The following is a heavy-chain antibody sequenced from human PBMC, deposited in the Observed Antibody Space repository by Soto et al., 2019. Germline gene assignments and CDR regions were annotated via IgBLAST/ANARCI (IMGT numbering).Heavy chain of an antibody. D-gene: IGHD3-22*01. CDR3: ARLGGHYQALDS. J-gene: IGHJ4*02. V-gene: IGHV4-34*01. Sequence: PSETLSLTCAVYGGSFSGYYWTWIRQPPGTGLEWIGEINHSGSTNYNPSLKSRVTISVDTSKNQFSLKLSSVTAADTAVYYCARLGGHYQALDSWGQGTLVTVSS. CDR2: INHSGST. CDR1: GGSFSGYY.